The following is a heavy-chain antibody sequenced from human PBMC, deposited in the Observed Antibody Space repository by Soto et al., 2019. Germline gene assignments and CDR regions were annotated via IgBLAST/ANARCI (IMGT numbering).Heavy chain of an antibody. J-gene: IGHJ6*02. D-gene: IGHD2-15*01. CDR2: ILPLFGTT. CDR3: ARGATRFESSQKYYQYGLDV. CDR1: EGTFNSHV. V-gene: IGHV1-69*01. Sequence: QVQLVQSRAEVKKPGSSVRVSCRASEGTFNSHVVSWVRQAPGQGLQWMGGILPLFGTTNYAHRLEGRVTVTADSSTTTSYQELSGLKPGDTAVYYCARGATRFESSQKYYQYGLDVWGQGTTVMVS.